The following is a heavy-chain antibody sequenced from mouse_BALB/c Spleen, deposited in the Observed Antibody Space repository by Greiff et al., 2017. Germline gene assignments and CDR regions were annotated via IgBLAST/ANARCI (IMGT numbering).Heavy chain of an antibody. CDR3: ARSPYDGYSFAY. Sequence: VHLVESGPELVKPGASVKISCKASGYTFTDYYINWVKQKPGQGLEWIGWIYPGSGNTKYNEKFKGKATLTVDTSSSTAYMQLSSLTSEDTAVYFCARSPYDGYSFAYWGQGTLVTVSA. V-gene: IGHV1-84*02. D-gene: IGHD2-3*01. J-gene: IGHJ3*01. CDR1: GYTFTDYY. CDR2: IYPGSGNT.